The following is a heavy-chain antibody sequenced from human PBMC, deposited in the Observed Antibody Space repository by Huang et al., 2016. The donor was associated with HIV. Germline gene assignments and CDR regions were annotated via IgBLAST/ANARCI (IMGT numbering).Heavy chain of an antibody. J-gene: IGHJ3*02. CDR1: GGSISSGGYY. D-gene: IGHD2-2*02. Sequence: QVQLQESGPGLVKPSQTLFLTCTVSGGSISSGGYYWSWIRQPPGKGLEWIGYIYYSGSTYYNPSLKSRVTISVDTSKNQFSLKLSSGTAADTAVYYCARDTDGGRTFDIWGQGTMVTVSS. CDR2: IYYSGST. CDR3: ARDTDGGRTFDI. V-gene: IGHV4-30-4*08.